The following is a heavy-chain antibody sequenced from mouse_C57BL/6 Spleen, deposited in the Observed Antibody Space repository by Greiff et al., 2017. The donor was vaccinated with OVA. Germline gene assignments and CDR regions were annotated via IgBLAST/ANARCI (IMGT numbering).Heavy chain of an antibody. CDR3: ARDYGSSCDY. CDR1: GFTFSDYG. J-gene: IGHJ2*01. V-gene: IGHV5-17*01. CDR2: ISSGSSTI. D-gene: IGHD1-1*01. Sequence: EVKLMESGGGLVKPGGSLKLSCAASGFTFSDYGMHWVRQAPAKGLEWVAYISSGSSTIYYAATVKGRFTISRDNAKNTLCRQMTSLRSEDTAMDYCARDYGSSCDYWGQGTTLTVSS.